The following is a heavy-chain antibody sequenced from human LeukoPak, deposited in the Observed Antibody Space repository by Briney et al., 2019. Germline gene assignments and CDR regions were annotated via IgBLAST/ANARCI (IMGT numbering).Heavy chain of an antibody. Sequence: GGSLRLSCAASGFTFSSYAMSWVRQAPGKGLEWVSAIIGSGSSTYYADSVKGRFTISRDNSKNTLFLQMNTLRAEDTAVYYCANDYRSGSFHDFWGQGTLVTVSS. CDR1: GFTFSSYA. CDR2: IIGSGSST. J-gene: IGHJ4*02. CDR3: ANDYRSGSFHDF. D-gene: IGHD3-10*01. V-gene: IGHV3-23*01.